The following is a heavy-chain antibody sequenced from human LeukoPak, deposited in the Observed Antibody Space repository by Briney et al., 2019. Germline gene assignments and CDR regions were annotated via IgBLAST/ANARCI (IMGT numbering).Heavy chain of an antibody. CDR2: INHSGST. CDR1: GGSFSGYY. J-gene: IGHJ5*02. V-gene: IGHV4-34*01. D-gene: IGHD1-1*01. Sequence: PSETLSLTCAVYGGSFSGYYWSWIRQPPGKGLEWIGEINHSGSTNYNPSLKSRVTISVGTSKNQFSLKLSSVTAADTAVYYCARGPSGFDPWGQGTLVTVSS. CDR3: ARGPSGFDP.